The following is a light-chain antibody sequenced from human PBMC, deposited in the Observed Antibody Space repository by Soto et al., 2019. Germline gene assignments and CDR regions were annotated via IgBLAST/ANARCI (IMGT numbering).Light chain of an antibody. CDR2: EVS. CDR1: SSDVGGYNY. V-gene: IGLV2-14*01. CDR3: SSYRGSSTLT. Sequence: QSVLTQPASVSGSPGQSITISCTGTSSDVGGYNYVSWYQQHPGKAPKLMIYEVSNRPSGVSNRFSGSQSGNTASLTISGLQAEDEADYYCSSYRGSSTLTFGGGTKVTVL. J-gene: IGLJ2*01.